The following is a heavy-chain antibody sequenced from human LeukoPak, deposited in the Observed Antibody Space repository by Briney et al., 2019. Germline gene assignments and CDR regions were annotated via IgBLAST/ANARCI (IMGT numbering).Heavy chain of an antibody. Sequence: ASVKVSCKASGYTFTGYYMHWVRQAPGQGLEWMGIINPSGGSTSYAQKFQGRVTMTRDMSTSTVYMELSSLRSEDTAVYYCARDTADYYDSSGYFDAFDIWGQGTMVTVSS. V-gene: IGHV1-46*01. J-gene: IGHJ3*02. CDR2: INPSGGST. D-gene: IGHD3-22*01. CDR1: GYTFTGYY. CDR3: ARDTADYYDSSGYFDAFDI.